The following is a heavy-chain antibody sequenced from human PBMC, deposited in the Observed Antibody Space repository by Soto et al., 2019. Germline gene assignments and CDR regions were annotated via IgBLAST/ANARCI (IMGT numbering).Heavy chain of an antibody. Sequence: QVQLVQSGAEVKKPGASVKVSCRASGYTFTGYYMHWVRQAPGQGLEWLGWINPNSGGTNYAQKFQGWVTMTRDTSIRTAYMELSRLRSEDPAVYYWARDNGHTALGDYYYYGMYVWGQGTPVNVSS. CDR1: GYTFTGYY. CDR3: ARDNGHTALGDYYYYGMYV. V-gene: IGHV1-2*04. J-gene: IGHJ6*02. D-gene: IGHD5-18*01. CDR2: INPNSGGT.